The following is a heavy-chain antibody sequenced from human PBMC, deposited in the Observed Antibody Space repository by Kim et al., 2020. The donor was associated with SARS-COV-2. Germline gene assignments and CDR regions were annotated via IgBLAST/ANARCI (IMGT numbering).Heavy chain of an antibody. V-gene: IGHV1-18*01. Sequence: ASVKVSCKASGYTFTSYGISWVRQAPGQGLEWMGWISAYNGNTNYAQKLQGRVTMTTDTSTSTAYMELRSLRSDDTAVYYCARDVPINYDILTGYYLFDYWGQGTLVTVSS. CDR1: GYTFTSYG. J-gene: IGHJ4*02. CDR2: ISAYNGNT. D-gene: IGHD3-9*01. CDR3: ARDVPINYDILTGYYLFDY.